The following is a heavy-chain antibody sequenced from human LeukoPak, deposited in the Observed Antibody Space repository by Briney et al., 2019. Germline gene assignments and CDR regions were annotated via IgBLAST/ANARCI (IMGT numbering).Heavy chain of an antibody. Sequence: SVKVSCQASGGTFSSYAISWVRQAPGQGLEWMGRIIPIFGTANYAQKFQGRVTITTDESTSTAYMELSSLRSEDTAVYYCSREISSSWYESAFDIWGQGTMVTVSS. CDR3: SREISSSWYESAFDI. CDR1: GGTFSSYA. V-gene: IGHV1-69*05. D-gene: IGHD6-13*01. J-gene: IGHJ3*02. CDR2: IIPIFGTA.